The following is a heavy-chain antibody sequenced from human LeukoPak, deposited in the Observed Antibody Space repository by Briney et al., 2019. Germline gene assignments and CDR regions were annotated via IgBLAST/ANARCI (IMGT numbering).Heavy chain of an antibody. V-gene: IGHV2-5*02. J-gene: IGHJ4*02. CDR2: IYWDDDK. D-gene: IGHD6-13*01. CDR1: GFSLSTSGVG. Sequence: SGPTLVNPTQTLTLTCTFSGFSLSTSGVGVGWIRQPPGKALEWLALIYWDDDKRYSPSLKSRLTITKDTSKNQVVLTMTNVDPVDTATYYCAHQHLDRGFDYWGQGTLVTVSS. CDR3: AHQHLDRGFDY.